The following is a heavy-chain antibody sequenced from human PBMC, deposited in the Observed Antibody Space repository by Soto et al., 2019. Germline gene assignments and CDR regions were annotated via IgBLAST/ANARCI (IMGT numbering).Heavy chain of an antibody. Sequence: PGESLKISCKGSGYSFTSYWIGWVRQMPGQGLEWMGIIYPGDSDTRYSPSFEGQVTISADKSISTAYLQWSSLKASDTAMYYCARRNHYDSSAYNPDGYDPWSQGTLVTVSS. D-gene: IGHD3-22*01. CDR3: ARRNHYDSSAYNPDGYDP. J-gene: IGHJ5*02. CDR2: IYPGDSDT. CDR1: GYSFTSYW. V-gene: IGHV5-51*01.